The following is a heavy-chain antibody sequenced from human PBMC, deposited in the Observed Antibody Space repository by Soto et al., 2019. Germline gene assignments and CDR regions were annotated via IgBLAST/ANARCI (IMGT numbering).Heavy chain of an antibody. J-gene: IGHJ4*02. CDR3: ARVIGGWYYFDY. V-gene: IGHV1-3*01. CDR1: GYTFTSYA. CDR2: INAGNGNT. Sequence: QVQLVQSGAEVKKPGASVKVSCKASGYTFTSYAMHWVRQAPGQRLEWMGWINAGNGNTKYSQKFQGRVTITRDTSASTAYIELSSMRSEDTAVYYCARVIGGWYYFDYWGQGTLVTVSS. D-gene: IGHD6-19*01.